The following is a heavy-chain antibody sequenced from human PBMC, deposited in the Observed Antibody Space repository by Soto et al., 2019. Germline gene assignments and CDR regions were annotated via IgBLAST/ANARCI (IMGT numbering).Heavy chain of an antibody. Sequence: SETLSLTCTVAGGSISSSSYYWGWIRQPPGKGLEWIGSIYYSGSTYYNPSLKSRVTISVDTSKNQFSLKLSSVTAADTAVYYCARHTPAISISDHWGQGTLVTVSS. V-gene: IGHV4-39*01. D-gene: IGHD2-15*01. CDR2: IYYSGST. CDR3: ARHTPAISISDH. CDR1: GGSISSSSYY. J-gene: IGHJ4*02.